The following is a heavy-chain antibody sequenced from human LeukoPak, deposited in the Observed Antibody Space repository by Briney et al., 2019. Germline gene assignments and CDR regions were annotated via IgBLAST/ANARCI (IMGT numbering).Heavy chain of an antibody. Sequence: SVKVSCKASGGTFSSYAISWVRQAPGQGLEWMGGIIPIFGTANYAQKFQGRVTITADESTSTVYVELSSLRSEDTAVYYCASFMAAAGPDDFWGQGTLVTVSS. CDR2: IIPIFGTA. CDR1: GGTFSSYA. J-gene: IGHJ4*02. D-gene: IGHD6-13*01. CDR3: ASFMAAAGPDDF. V-gene: IGHV1-69*01.